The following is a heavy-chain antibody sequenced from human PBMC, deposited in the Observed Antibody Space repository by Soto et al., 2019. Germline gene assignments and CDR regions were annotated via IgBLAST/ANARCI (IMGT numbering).Heavy chain of an antibody. D-gene: IGHD2-21*02. CDR2: IRTSSSYI. CDR1: GFNFNNFG. V-gene: IGHV3-21*01. J-gene: IGHJ6*02. Sequence: PXESLRLSCAASGFNFNNFGMNWFRQAPGKGLEWVSSIRTSSSYIYYAESVKGRFTISRDNAKKSLYLEMNRLGVEDTAVYYCARDRAPFCGGDCGLVDVWGQGTSVTVSS. CDR3: ARDRAPFCGGDCGLVDV.